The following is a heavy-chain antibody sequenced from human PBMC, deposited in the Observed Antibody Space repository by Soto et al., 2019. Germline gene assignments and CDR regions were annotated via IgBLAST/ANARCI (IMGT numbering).Heavy chain of an antibody. D-gene: IGHD2-15*01. CDR2: INPSGGST. Sequence: ASVKVSCKASGYTFTSYYMHWVRQAPGQGLEWMGIINPSGGSTSYAQKFQGRVTMTRDTSTSTVYMELSSLGSEDTAVYYCARDVVGSPHYYYYYGMDVWGQGTTVTVSS. J-gene: IGHJ6*02. V-gene: IGHV1-46*01. CDR3: ARDVVGSPHYYYYYGMDV. CDR1: GYTFTSYY.